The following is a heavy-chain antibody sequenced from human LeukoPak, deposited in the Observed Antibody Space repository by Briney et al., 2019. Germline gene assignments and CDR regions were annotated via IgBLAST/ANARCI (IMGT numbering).Heavy chain of an antibody. CDR3: ARGLHYYYYGMDV. Sequence: QPGGPLKLSCAASGFTFRSYPMHGLRQAPGKGREWGAVISYDGSNKYYADSVKGRFTISRDNSKTTLYLQMNSLRAEDTAVYYCARGLHYYYYGMDVWGQGTTVTVSS. CDR1: GFTFRSYP. D-gene: IGHD3-10*01. J-gene: IGHJ6*02. CDR2: ISYDGSNK. V-gene: IGHV3-30-3*01.